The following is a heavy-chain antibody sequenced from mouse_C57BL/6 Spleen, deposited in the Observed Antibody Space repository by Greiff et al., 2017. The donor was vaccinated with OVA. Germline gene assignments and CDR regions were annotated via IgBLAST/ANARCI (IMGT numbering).Heavy chain of an antibody. CDR3: TRGGQLRPWYFDV. V-gene: IGHV5-9-1*02. D-gene: IGHD3-2*02. CDR2: ISSGGDYI. Sequence: EVKLVESGEGLVKPGGSLKLSCAASGFTFSSYAMSWVRQTPEKRLEWVAYISSGGDYIYYADTVKGRFTISRDNARNTLYLQMSSLKSEDTAMYYCTRGGQLRPWYFDVWGTGTTVTVSS. CDR1: GFTFSSYA. J-gene: IGHJ1*03.